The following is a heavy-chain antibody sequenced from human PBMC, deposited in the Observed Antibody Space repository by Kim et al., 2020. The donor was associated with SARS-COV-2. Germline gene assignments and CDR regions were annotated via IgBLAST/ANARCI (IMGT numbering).Heavy chain of an antibody. CDR1: GDSISSSAYY. CDR2: IYYSGST. CDR3: ARHSSGWYHPFDY. D-gene: IGHD6-19*01. J-gene: IGHJ4*02. V-gene: IGHV4-39*01. Sequence: SETLSLTCTVSGDSISSSAYYWGWIRQPPARGLEWIGSIYYSGSTYYNPSLKSRVTISVDTSKNQFSLKLSSVTAADTAVYYCARHSSGWYHPFDYWGQGTLVTVSS.